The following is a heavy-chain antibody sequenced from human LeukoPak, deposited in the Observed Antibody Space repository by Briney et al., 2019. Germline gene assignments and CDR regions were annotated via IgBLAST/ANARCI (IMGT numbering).Heavy chain of an antibody. CDR3: ASYGSGRYYFDY. CDR1: GLTVSSNY. V-gene: IGHV3-53*01. D-gene: IGHD3-10*01. Sequence: GGSLRLSCAASGLTVSSNYMSWVRQAPGKGPEWVSVLYSGGNTYYADSVKGRFSISRDNSKNTLYLQMNSLRAEDTAVYYCASYGSGRYYFDYWGQGTLVTVSS. J-gene: IGHJ4*02. CDR2: LYSGGNT.